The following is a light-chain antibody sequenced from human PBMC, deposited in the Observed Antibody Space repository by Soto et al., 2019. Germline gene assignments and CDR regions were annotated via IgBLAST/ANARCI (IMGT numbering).Light chain of an antibody. J-gene: IGKJ1*01. V-gene: IGKV1-5*03. Sequence: IQMTQSPSSLSASVGDRVAITCRASQTISSWLAWYQQKPGKAPKLLIYKASTLKSGVQSRFSGSGSGTEFTLTISSLQPDDFATYYCQHYNSYSEAFGQGTKVDIK. CDR3: QHYNSYSEA. CDR1: QTISSW. CDR2: KAS.